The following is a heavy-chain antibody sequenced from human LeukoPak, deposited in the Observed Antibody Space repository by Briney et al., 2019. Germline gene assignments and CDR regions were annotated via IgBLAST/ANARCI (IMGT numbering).Heavy chain of an antibody. CDR3: ARDYVYAFDY. D-gene: IGHD2/OR15-2a*01. J-gene: IGHJ4*02. Sequence: GGSLRLSCAASGFSFSSYSINWVRQAPGKGLGWVSYISGDGNAKHYTDSVKGRFTISRDNAKNALYLQMNSPRAEDTAVYFCARDYVYAFDYWGQGTLVTVSS. V-gene: IGHV3-48*01. CDR1: GFSFSSYS. CDR2: ISGDGNAK.